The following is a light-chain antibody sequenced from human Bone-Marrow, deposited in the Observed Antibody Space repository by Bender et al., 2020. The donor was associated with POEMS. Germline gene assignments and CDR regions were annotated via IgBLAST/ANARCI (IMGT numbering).Light chain of an antibody. Sequence: QSVLTQPPSVSGTPGQRVTISCSGSGSNIGGYPVNWYQQLPGTAPILLIYTNNERPSWVPDRFSGSKSGTPASLAITGLQSDDEATYFCVAWDASLNGWVFGGGTKLTVL. J-gene: IGLJ3*02. CDR3: VAWDASLNGWV. CDR1: GSNIGGYP. V-gene: IGLV1-44*01. CDR2: TNN.